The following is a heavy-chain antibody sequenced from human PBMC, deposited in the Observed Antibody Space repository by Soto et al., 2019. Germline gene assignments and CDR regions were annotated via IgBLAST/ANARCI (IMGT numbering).Heavy chain of an antibody. CDR2: INTDGTTT. CDR3: ARDCCDYSSSPDNS. D-gene: IGHD6-19*01. CDR1: GFTFSNYW. J-gene: IGHJ4*02. V-gene: IGHV3-74*01. Sequence: EVQLVESGGGLVQPGGSPRLSCAASGFTFSNYWMHWVRRAPGKGLVWVSRINTDGTTTSYTDSVKGRFTISRDNAENMLHLKMMRREAKDMYYCECARDCCDYSSSPDNSWGQGTLVTVSS.